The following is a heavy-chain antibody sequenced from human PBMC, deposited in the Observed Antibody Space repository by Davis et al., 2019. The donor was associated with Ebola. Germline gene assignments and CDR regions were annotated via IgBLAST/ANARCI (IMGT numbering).Heavy chain of an antibody. CDR1: GGSISSGGYS. V-gene: IGHV4-30-4*07. D-gene: IGHD5-24*01. CDR2: VYSSGST. CDR3: ARQRRDGYSDFDY. J-gene: IGHJ4*02. Sequence: MPSETLSLTCAVSGGSISSGGYSWSWIRQPSGKRLEWTGFVYSSGSTYYNPSLESRLTMSVDTSKNQFSLKLRSVTAADTAVYYCARQRRDGYSDFDYWGLGTLVTVSS.